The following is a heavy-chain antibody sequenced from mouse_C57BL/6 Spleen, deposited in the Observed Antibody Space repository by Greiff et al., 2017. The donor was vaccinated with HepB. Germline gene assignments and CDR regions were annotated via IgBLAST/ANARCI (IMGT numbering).Heavy chain of an antibody. CDR2: TFYSGIT. Sequence: VQLKQSGPSLVRPSQTLSLTCTVTGFSINSDCYWIWIRQFPGNKLEYIGYTFYSGITYYNPSLESRTYITRDTSKNQFSLKLSSVTTEDTATYYCARGSYYGYAMDYWGQRTSVTVSS. J-gene: IGHJ4*01. V-gene: IGHV3-3*01. D-gene: IGHD1-1*01. CDR1: GFSINSDCY. CDR3: ARGSYYGYAMDY.